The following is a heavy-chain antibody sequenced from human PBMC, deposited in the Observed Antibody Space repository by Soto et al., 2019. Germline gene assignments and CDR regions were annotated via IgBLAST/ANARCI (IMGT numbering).Heavy chain of an antibody. Sequence: QVQLQQWGAGPLRPLGTLSLTWGVPGGSFGAYYWAWIRQSPGPGLEWIGEINDRGSITYNPSLKSRVSISVDTSKNHYSLNLRSVTAADTAVYYCARESHDILTGPPWVWYFDLWGRGTLVTVSS. CDR2: INDRGSI. J-gene: IGHJ2*01. CDR1: GGSFGAYY. CDR3: ARESHDILTGPPWVWYFDL. D-gene: IGHD3-9*01. V-gene: IGHV4-34*01.